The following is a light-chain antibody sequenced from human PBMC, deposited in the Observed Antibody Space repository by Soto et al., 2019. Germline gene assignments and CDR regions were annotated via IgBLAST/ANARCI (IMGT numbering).Light chain of an antibody. Sequence: DIQMTQSPSTLSASVGDRVTITCRARQTISMWLAWYQQKPGKAPKVVIYDASSLASGVPSRFSGSGSGTEFILTINSLQTDDFATYCCQHYGGMWAFGQGTKVDI. J-gene: IGKJ1*01. CDR2: DAS. CDR3: QHYGGMWA. CDR1: QTISMW. V-gene: IGKV1-5*01.